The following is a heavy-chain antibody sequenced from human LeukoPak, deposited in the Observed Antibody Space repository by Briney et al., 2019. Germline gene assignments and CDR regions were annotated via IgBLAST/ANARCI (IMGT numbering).Heavy chain of an antibody. J-gene: IGHJ6*02. CDR3: ARGYYGSGGPRLGYYGMDV. D-gene: IGHD3-10*01. Sequence: GRSLGLSCAASGFTFSSYAMHWVRQAPGKGLEWVAGISYDGSNKYYADSVKGRFTISRDNSKNTLYLQMNSLRAEDTAVYYCARGYYGSGGPRLGYYGMDVWGQGTTVTVSS. CDR2: ISYDGSNK. V-gene: IGHV3-30-3*01. CDR1: GFTFSSYA.